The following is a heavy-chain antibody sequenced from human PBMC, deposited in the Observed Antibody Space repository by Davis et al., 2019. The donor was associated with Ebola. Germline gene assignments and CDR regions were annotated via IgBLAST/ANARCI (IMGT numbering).Heavy chain of an antibody. Sequence: PSETLSLTCTVSGGSISSYYWSWIRQPPGKGLEWIGYIYYSGSTNYNPSLKSRVTISVDTSKNQFSLKLSSVTAADTAVYYCARHYCSGGSCNYFDYWGQGTLVTVSS. V-gene: IGHV4-59*08. CDR3: ARHYCSGGSCNYFDY. J-gene: IGHJ4*02. CDR2: IYYSGST. D-gene: IGHD2-15*01. CDR1: GGSISSYY.